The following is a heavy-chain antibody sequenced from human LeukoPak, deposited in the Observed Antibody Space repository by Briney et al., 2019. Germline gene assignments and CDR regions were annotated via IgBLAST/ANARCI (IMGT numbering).Heavy chain of an antibody. CDR3: VRALYDGSGYYSHFDY. CDR1: GFTFSSYS. Sequence: GGSLRLSRAGSGFTFSSYSMTWVRQAPGKGLEWVSSITRSSIYTYYADSVKGRFTISRDNAKKSLYLQMNSLRTEDTAVYYCVRALYDGSGYYSHFDYWGQGTLVTVSS. CDR2: ITRSSIYT. J-gene: IGHJ4*02. D-gene: IGHD3-22*01. V-gene: IGHV3-21*01.